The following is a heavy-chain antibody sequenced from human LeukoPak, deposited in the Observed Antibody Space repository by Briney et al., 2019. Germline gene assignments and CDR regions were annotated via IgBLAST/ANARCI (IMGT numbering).Heavy chain of an antibody. CDR1: GGAVTGSTYY. CDR3: ARGRSYGFDFDS. J-gene: IGHJ4*02. V-gene: IGHV4-61*01. D-gene: IGHD5-18*01. CDR2: KYYSGST. Sequence: SETLSLTCNVSGGAVTGSTYYWTWIRQPPGKGLEWIGYKYYSGSTRYNSSLRSRLTISLDSSKNQFSLRLTSVTAADTAVYYCARGRSYGFDFDSWGPGTLVIVSS.